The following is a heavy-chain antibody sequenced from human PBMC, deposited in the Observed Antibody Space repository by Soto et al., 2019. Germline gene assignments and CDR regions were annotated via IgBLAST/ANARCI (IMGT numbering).Heavy chain of an antibody. D-gene: IGHD1-1*01. J-gene: IGHJ4*02. CDR2: IYYSGNT. V-gene: IGHV4-59*01. Sequence: QVQLQESGPRLVKPSETLSLTCSVCGGSMRDYYWSWIRQSPGKGPEWIGYIYYSGNTNYNPSLKSRVTISVDMPKSLFSLKLNSVTAADTAVYYCARQLGLWQPLDYWGRGTLVTVSS. CDR3: ARQLGLWQPLDY. CDR1: GGSMRDYY.